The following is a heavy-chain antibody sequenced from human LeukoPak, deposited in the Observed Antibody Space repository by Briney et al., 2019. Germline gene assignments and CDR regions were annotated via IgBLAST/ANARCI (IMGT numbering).Heavy chain of an antibody. CDR2: ISNVGGRT. CDR1: GFTFSNYA. CDR3: XXXXXXXXLGRFRMRSDAFDI. J-gene: IGHJ3*02. V-gene: IGHV3-23*01. Sequence: PGGSLRLSCAASGFTFSNYAMTWVRQAPGKGLEWVSVISNVGGRTYYADSVKGRFTISRDTSKNTLYLQMNSLRVEDTAIYYXXXXXXXXXLGRFRMRSDAFDIWGQGTMVTVSS. D-gene: IGHD3-16*01.